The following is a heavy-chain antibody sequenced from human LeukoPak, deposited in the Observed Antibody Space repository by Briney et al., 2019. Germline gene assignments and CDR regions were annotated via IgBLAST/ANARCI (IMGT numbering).Heavy chain of an antibody. J-gene: IGHJ4*02. CDR1: GFTFSSYA. D-gene: IGHD5-12*01. CDR2: ISSNGGST. V-gene: IGHV3-64*01. Sequence: GGSLRLSCAASGFTFSSYAMHWVRQAPGKGLEYVSAISSNGGSTYYANSVKGRFTISRDNSKNTLYLQMNSLRAEDTAVYYCARAISSGYDGDFDYWGQGTLVTVSS. CDR3: ARAISSGYDGDFDY.